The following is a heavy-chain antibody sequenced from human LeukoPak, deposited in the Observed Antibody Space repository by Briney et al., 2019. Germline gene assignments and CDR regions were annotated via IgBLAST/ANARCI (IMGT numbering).Heavy chain of an antibody. J-gene: IGHJ4*02. V-gene: IGHV1-8*03. CDR1: GYTFTNYH. Sequence: ASVKVSCKASGYTFTNYHINWVRQATGQGLEWMGWINPNNDDRGYAQKFQGRVTITRDTSISTAYMELRSLRSEDTAIYFCARTTSLTASGYDYWAQGTLVTVSS. CDR2: INPNNDDR. CDR3: ARTTSLTASGYDY. D-gene: IGHD4-17*01.